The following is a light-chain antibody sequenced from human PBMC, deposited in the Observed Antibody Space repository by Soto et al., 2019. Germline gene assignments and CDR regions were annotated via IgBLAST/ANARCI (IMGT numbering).Light chain of an antibody. J-gene: IGKJ2*01. CDR2: HVS. CDR3: MQAKDFPYT. CDR1: QSLVHSDGNTY. V-gene: IGKV2-24*01. Sequence: DIVMTQTPLSSPVTLGQPASISCRSSQSLVHSDGNTYLTWFHQRPGQPPRLLIYHVSTRFSGVPDRFSGSGAGPDFTLKISRVEGEDFGVYYCMQAKDFPYTFGQGTKLEIK.